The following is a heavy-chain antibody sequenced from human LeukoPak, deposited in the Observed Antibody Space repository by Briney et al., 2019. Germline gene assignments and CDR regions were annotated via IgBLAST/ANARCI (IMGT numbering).Heavy chain of an antibody. D-gene: IGHD3-10*01. V-gene: IGHV4-59*11. CDR1: GGSISSHY. J-gene: IGHJ6*03. Sequence: SETLSLICTVSGGSISSHYWSWIRQPPGKGLEWIGYIYYSGSTNYNPSLKSRVTISVDTSKNQFSLKLSSVTAADTAVYYCARRSVRFGELLTYYYYMDVWGKGTTATVSS. CDR2: IYYSGST. CDR3: ARRSVRFGELLTYYYYMDV.